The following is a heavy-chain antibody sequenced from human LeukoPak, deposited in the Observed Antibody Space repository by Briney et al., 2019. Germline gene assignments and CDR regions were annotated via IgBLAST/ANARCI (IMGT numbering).Heavy chain of an antibody. V-gene: IGHV1-46*01. CDR3: ARHSLPGTTPFDY. J-gene: IGHJ4*02. CDR2: INPSDGTT. D-gene: IGHD1-1*01. CDR1: GYTFINYY. Sequence: ASVKVSCKASGYTFINYYIHWVRQAPGQGFELVGIINPSDGTTTYAQKFQGRVSMTRDTSTSTVYMELSSLESDDTALYSCARHSLPGTTPFDYWGQGALVTVSS.